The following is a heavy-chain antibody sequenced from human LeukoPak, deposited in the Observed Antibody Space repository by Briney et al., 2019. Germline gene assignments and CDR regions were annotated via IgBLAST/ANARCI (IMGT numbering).Heavy chain of an antibody. CDR3: ARPGVGSGRYGAFDI. CDR2: IYYSGST. J-gene: IGHJ3*02. Sequence: PSGTLSLTCAVSGGSISSSYWWSWIRQPPGKGLEWIGYIYYSGSTNYNPSLKSRVTISVDTSKNQFSLKLSSVTAADTAVYYCARPGVGSGRYGAFDIWGQGTMVTVSS. D-gene: IGHD5-18*01. CDR1: GGSISSSYW. V-gene: IGHV4-59*08.